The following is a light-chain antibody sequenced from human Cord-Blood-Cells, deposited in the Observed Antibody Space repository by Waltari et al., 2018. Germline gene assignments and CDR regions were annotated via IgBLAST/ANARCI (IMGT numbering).Light chain of an antibody. CDR3: CSYAGSSTFV. CDR1: SRDVGSYNL. Sequence: QSALTQPASVSGSPGQSITISCTGTSRDVGSYNLVSWYQQHPGKAPKLMIYEGSKRPSGVSNRFSGSKSGNTASLTISGPQAEDEADYYCCSYAGSSTFVFGTGTKVTVL. V-gene: IGLV2-23*01. J-gene: IGLJ1*01. CDR2: EGS.